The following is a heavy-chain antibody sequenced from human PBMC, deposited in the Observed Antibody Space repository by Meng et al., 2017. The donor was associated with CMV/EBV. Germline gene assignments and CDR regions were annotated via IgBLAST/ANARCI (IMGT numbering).Heavy chain of an antibody. J-gene: IGHJ4*02. CDR2: IIPIFGTA. Sequence: QGPLVQPGAEGKQPGSPVKYFCKASEGTFSSDAIRWVRQAPGHGLEWMGGIIPIFGTANCAQKFQGSVTITADESTSTAYMELSSLRSEDTAVYYWARAGDYGGRGYFDYWGQETLVTVFS. V-gene: IGHV1-69*01. CDR1: EGTFSSDA. CDR3: ARAGDYGGRGYFDY. D-gene: IGHD4-23*01.